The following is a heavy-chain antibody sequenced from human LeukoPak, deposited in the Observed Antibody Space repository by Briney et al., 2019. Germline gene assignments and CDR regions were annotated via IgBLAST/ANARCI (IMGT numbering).Heavy chain of an antibody. D-gene: IGHD3-22*01. V-gene: IGHV4-39*07. Sequence: SETLSLTCTVSGGSISSSSYYWGWIRQPPGKGLEWIGRIYHSGSTNYNPSLKSRVTISVDKSKNQFSLKLSSVTAADTAVYYCARLQRITMNAFDIWGQGTMVTVSS. CDR2: IYHSGST. CDR3: ARLQRITMNAFDI. CDR1: GGSISSSSYY. J-gene: IGHJ3*02.